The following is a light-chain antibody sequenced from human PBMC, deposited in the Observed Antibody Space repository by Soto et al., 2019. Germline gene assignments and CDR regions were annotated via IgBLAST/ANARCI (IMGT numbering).Light chain of an antibody. CDR2: EVR. J-gene: IGLJ2*01. V-gene: IGLV2-14*01. CDR1: SSDVGGYNY. CDR3: SSYTDTGTHVV. Sequence: QSALTQPASVSGSPGQSITISCTGTSSDVGGYNYVSWYQQHPGKAPKLMIYEVRNRPSGVSNRFSGSKSDTTASLTISGLQAEDEADYYCSSYTDTGTHVVFGGGTKLTVL.